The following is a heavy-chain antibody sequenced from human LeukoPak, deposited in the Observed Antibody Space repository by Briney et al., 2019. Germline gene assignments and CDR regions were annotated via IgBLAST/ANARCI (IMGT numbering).Heavy chain of an antibody. CDR1: GGSISSYY. Sequence: SETLSLTCTVSGGSISSYYWSWIWQPPGKGLEWIGYIYYSGSTNYNPSLKSRVTISVDTSKNQFSLKLSSVTAADTAVYYCARGRIAAAGGAWFDPWGQGTLVTVSS. CDR2: IYYSGST. D-gene: IGHD6-13*01. CDR3: ARGRIAAAGGAWFDP. V-gene: IGHV4-59*01. J-gene: IGHJ5*02.